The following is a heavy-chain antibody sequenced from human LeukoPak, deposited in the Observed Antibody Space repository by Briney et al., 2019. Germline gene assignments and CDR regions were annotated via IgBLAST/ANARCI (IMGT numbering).Heavy chain of an antibody. J-gene: IGHJ4*02. Sequence: PSETLSLTCTVSGGSISSYYWSWIRQPPGKGLEWIGYIYYSGSTNYNPSLKSRVTISVDTSKNQFSLKLSSVTAADTAVYYCARGGTILRYFDWLPTASSLDYWGQGTLVTVSS. CDR2: IYYSGST. CDR3: ARGGTILRYFDWLPTASSLDY. D-gene: IGHD3-9*01. V-gene: IGHV4-59*12. CDR1: GGSISSYY.